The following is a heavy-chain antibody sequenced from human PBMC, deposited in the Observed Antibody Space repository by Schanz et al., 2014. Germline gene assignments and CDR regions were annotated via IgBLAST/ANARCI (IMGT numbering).Heavy chain of an antibody. CDR1: GFTFSSYG. CDR2: IGYDGSEK. D-gene: IGHD3-10*01. CDR3: ARDQYYFGSGNPFDI. Sequence: QVQLVESGGGVVQPGRSLRLSCAASGFTFSSYGMNWVRQAPGKGLEWVANIGYDGSEKYYVDSVKGRFTISRDNSKDTLYLQMSGLTPEDTAVYYCARDQYYFGSGNPFDIWGQGTMVTVSS. J-gene: IGHJ3*02. V-gene: IGHV3-33*01.